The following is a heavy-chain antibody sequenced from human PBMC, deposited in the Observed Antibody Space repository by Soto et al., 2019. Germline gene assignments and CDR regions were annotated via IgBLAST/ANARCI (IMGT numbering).Heavy chain of an antibody. Sequence: GGSLRLSCAASGFTFSSYSMNWVRQAPGKGLEWVSSISSSSSYIYYADSVKGRFTISRDNAKNSLYLQMNSLRAEDTAVYYCARDRYLSSTTYYIIHFDYWGQGTLVTVSS. CDR3: ARDRYLSSTTYYIIHFDY. CDR1: GFTFSSYS. J-gene: IGHJ4*02. CDR2: ISSSSSYI. V-gene: IGHV3-21*01. D-gene: IGHD2-2*02.